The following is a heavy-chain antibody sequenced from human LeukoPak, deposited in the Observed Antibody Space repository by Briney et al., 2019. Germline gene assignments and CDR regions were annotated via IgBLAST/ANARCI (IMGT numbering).Heavy chain of an antibody. J-gene: IGHJ5*02. V-gene: IGHV3-21*01. CDR3: ARDLGDDYGDSGWFDP. Sequence: PGGSLRLSCAASGFTFSSYGMHWVRQAPGKGLEWVSSISSSSSYIYYADSVKGRFTISRDNAKNSLYLQMNSLRAEDTAVYYCARDLGDDYGDSGWFDPWGQGTLVTVSS. CDR1: GFTFSSYG. CDR2: ISSSSSYI. D-gene: IGHD4-17*01.